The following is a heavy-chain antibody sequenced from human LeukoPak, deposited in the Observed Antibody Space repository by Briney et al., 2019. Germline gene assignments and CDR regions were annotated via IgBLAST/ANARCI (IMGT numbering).Heavy chain of an antibody. Sequence: GGSLRLSCAASGFTFSSYAMSWVRQAPGKGLEWVSAISGDGTRTYYADSVKGRFTISRDNSKNTLYLEMSSLRVEDTAIYYCAKWPEGAMDYFDYWGQGTLVTVSS. CDR3: AKWPEGAMDYFDY. CDR2: ISGDGTRT. CDR1: GFTFSSYA. V-gene: IGHV3-23*01. J-gene: IGHJ4*02. D-gene: IGHD3-16*01.